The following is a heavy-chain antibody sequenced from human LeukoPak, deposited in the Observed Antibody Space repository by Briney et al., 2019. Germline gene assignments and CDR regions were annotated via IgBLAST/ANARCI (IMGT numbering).Heavy chain of an antibody. CDR1: GGSISSGNYY. Sequence: PSQTLSLTCTVSGGSISSGNYYWSWIRQPPGKGLEWIGYIYYSGSTYYNLSLKSRLTISVDTSKNQFSLKLSSVTAADTAVYFCARLGGVYGGYYFDYWGQGTLVTVSS. CDR2: IYYSGST. V-gene: IGHV4-30-4*01. CDR3: ARLGGVYGGYYFDY. D-gene: IGHD2-8*02. J-gene: IGHJ4*02.